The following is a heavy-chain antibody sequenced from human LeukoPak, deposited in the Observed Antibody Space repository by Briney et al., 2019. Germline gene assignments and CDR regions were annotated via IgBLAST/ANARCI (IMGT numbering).Heavy chain of an antibody. CDR2: IASDGST. J-gene: IGHJ4*02. CDR1: GFTFSSYW. D-gene: IGHD5-24*01. Sequence: GGSLRLSCAASGFTFSSYWMHWVRQAPGKGLVWVSRIASDGSTVYADSVKGRFTISRDNAKDTVYLQMNSLRVEDTAVYYCARDLGRDRYFDSWGQGTLVTVSS. CDR3: ARDLGRDRYFDS. V-gene: IGHV3-74*01.